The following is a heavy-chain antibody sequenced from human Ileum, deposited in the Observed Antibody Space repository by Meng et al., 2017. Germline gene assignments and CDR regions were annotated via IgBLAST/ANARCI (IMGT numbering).Heavy chain of an antibody. Sequence: EVQGVESGGGWGKPGGSRRRSCAASGFTFSTAWLSWVRQAPGKGLEWIARIRRKTDATTTDYVAPVKGRFTISRDDSENTLFLQMNSLKTEDTAVYYCTAEDPQYYFDYWGQGTLVTVSS. CDR1: GFTFSTAW. CDR2: IRRKTDATTT. J-gene: IGHJ4*02. V-gene: IGHV3-15*01. CDR3: TAEDPQYYFDY.